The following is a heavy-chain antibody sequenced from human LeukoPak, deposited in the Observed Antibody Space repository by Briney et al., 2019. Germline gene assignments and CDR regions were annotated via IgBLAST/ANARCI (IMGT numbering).Heavy chain of an antibody. V-gene: IGHV3-15*01. CDR3: TTAGYSRYA. J-gene: IGHJ4*02. CDR2: IKSQTDGGTT. Sequence: PGGSLTLSCAASGFTFSNAWKSWFRQAPGKGLEWVGRIKSQTDGGTTDYAAPVKGRFTISRDDSKNTLYLQMNSLKTEDTAVYYWTTAGYSRYAGGQGTLVTVSS. CDR1: GFTFSNAW. D-gene: IGHD6-13*01.